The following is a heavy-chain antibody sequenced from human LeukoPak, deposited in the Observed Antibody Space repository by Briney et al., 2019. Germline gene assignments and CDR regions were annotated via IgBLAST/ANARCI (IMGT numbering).Heavy chain of an antibody. CDR1: GGSISSGNYY. CDR3: ARDSLYNFWSGYYHTTYYFDY. V-gene: IGHV4-61*09. D-gene: IGHD3-3*01. J-gene: IGHJ4*02. CDR2: IYTGGST. Sequence: SETLSLTCTVSGGSISSGNYYWSWIRQPAGKGLEWFGHIYTGGSTNYNPSLKSRVTISVDTSKNQFSLNLSSMTAADTAVYYCARDSLYNFWSGYYHTTYYFDYWGQGTLVTVSS.